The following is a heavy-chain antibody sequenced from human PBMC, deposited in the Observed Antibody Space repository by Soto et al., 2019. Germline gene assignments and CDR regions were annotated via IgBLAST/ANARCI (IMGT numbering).Heavy chain of an antibody. CDR2: IIPIFGTA. J-gene: IGHJ6*02. CDR1: GGTFSSYA. V-gene: IGHV1-69*01. CDR3: ARSQGGSSSLDIYYYYYYGMDV. Sequence: QVQLVQSGAEVQKPGSSVKVSCKAPGGTFSSYAISWVRQAPGQGLEWMGGIIPIFGTAKYAQKFQGRVTIPADESTSTGYMELSSLRSEDTAVYYCARSQGGSSSLDIYYYYYYGMDVWGQGTTVTVSS. D-gene: IGHD2-15*01.